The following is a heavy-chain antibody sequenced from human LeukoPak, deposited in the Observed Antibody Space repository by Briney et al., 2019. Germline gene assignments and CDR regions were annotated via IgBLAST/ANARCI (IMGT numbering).Heavy chain of an antibody. V-gene: IGHV1-2*02. Sequence: GASVKLSCKASGYTFTGYYMHWVRQAPGQGLERMGWINPNSGGTNYAQKFQGRVTMTRDTSISTAYIELGRLMSDDTAVYYCARAGGVDLEADAYDYWGQGTLVTVSS. CDR3: ARAGGVDLEADAYDY. CDR1: GYTFTGYY. J-gene: IGHJ4*02. D-gene: IGHD3-16*01. CDR2: INPNSGGT.